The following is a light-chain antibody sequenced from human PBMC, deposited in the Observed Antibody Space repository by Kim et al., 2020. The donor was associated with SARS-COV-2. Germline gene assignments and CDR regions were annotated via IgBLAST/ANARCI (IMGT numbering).Light chain of an antibody. CDR2: KAF. J-gene: IGKJ1*01. CDR1: QNLNNW. V-gene: IGKV1-5*03. Sequence: QMTQSPSSLSASVGDRVTITCRASQNLNNWLAWFQQKPGKAPKVLIYKAFTLESGVPSRFSGSGSGTEFTLTISSLQPDDFATYYCQQYNDYSWTFGQGTKVDIK. CDR3: QQYNDYSWT.